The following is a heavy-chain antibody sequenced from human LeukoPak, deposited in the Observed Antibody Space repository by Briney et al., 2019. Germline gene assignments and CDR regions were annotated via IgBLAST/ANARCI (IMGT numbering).Heavy chain of an antibody. D-gene: IGHD3-9*01. V-gene: IGHV1-69*13. CDR3: ARAPVALLRYFDWLLGY. CDR1: GGTFSSYA. Sequence: GASVKVSCKASGGTFSSYAISWVRQAPGQGLEWMGGIIPIFGTANYAQKFQGRVTITADESTSTAYMELSSLRSEDTAVYYCARAPVALLRYFDWLLGYWGQGTLVTVSS. CDR2: IIPIFGTA. J-gene: IGHJ4*02.